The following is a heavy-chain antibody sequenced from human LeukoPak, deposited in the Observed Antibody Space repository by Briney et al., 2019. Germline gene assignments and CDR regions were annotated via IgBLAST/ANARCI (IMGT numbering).Heavy chain of an antibody. CDR2: INPNSGGT. CDR1: GYTFTGYF. Sequence: ASVKVSCKASGYTFTGYFIHWVRQAPGQGLEWMGWINPNSGGTHYAQKFQGRVTMTRDTSISTVYTELSRLRSDDTAVYYCARVLDRRDYYDSSGYYYDWGQGTLVTVSS. D-gene: IGHD3-22*01. CDR3: ARVLDRRDYYDSSGYYYD. V-gene: IGHV1-2*02. J-gene: IGHJ1*01.